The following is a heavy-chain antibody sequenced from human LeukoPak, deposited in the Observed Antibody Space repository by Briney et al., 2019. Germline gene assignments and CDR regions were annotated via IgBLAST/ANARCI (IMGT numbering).Heavy chain of an antibody. CDR1: GCSISSYY. D-gene: IGHD3-22*01. V-gene: IGHV4-59*08. J-gene: IGHJ4*02. Sequence: SETLSLTCTVSGCSISSYYWSWIRQPPGKGLEWVGGIYSSGGTNYNPSLESGVIISVDTSKNQYSLMLSSETAADTAVYYRARHKGYYYDSSGYYYFDYWGQGTLVTVSS. CDR2: IYSSGGT. CDR3: ARHKGYYYDSSGYYYFDY.